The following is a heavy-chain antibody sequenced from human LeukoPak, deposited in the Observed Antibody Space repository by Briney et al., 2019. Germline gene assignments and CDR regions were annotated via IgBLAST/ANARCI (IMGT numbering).Heavy chain of an antibody. CDR1: GFTFSSYW. J-gene: IGHJ4*02. D-gene: IGHD6-19*01. Sequence: PGGSLRLSCAASGFTFSSYWMSWVRQAPGKGLEWVSAISGSGGSTYYADSVKGRFTISRDNSKNTLYLQMNSLRAEDTAVYYCAKDYSSGWYRFDYWGQGTLVTVSS. V-gene: IGHV3-23*01. CDR2: ISGSGGST. CDR3: AKDYSSGWYRFDY.